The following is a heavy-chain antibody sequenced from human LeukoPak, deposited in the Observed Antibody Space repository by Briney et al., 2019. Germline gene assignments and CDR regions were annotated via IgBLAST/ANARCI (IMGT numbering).Heavy chain of an antibody. CDR1: GFTFSSYA. CDR3: AKADPPALGYSYGYGCFDY. J-gene: IGHJ4*02. V-gene: IGHV3-23*01. D-gene: IGHD5-18*01. Sequence: PGGSLRLSCAASGFTFSSYAMSWVRQAPGKGLEWVSAISGSGGSTYYADSVKGRFTISRDNSKNTLYLQMNSLRAEDTAGYYCAKADPPALGYSYGYGCFDYWGQGTLVTVSS. CDR2: ISGSGGST.